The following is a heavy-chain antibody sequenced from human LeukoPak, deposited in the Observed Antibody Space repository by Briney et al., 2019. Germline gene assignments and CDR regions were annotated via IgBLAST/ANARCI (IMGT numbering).Heavy chain of an antibody. V-gene: IGHV4-39*01. D-gene: IGHD2-2*01. CDR3: ARRHLSYCSSTSCFLNWFDP. Sequence: SETLSLTCTVSGGSISSGSYYWGWIRQPPGKGLEWIGSIYYSGSTYYNPPLKSRVTISVDTSKNQFSLKLSSVTAADTAVYYCARRHLSYCSSTSCFLNWFDPWGQGTLVTVSS. CDR1: GGSISSGSYY. CDR2: IYYSGST. J-gene: IGHJ5*02.